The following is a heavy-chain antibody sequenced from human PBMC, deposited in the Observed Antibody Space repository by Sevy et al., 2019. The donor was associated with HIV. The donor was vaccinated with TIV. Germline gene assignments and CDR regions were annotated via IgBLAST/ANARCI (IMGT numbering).Heavy chain of an antibody. V-gene: IGHV3-30-3*01. CDR3: ARDGGNSVKWYPLY. J-gene: IGHJ4*01. Sequence: GGSLRLSCAASGFAFSTHAMHWVRQAPGKGLEWVAVISYGGTGTFYAASVEGRFTISRDNSKNMLSLQINSLRTEDTAVYYCARDGGNSVKWYPLYWGHGTMVTVSS. D-gene: IGHD2-2*01. CDR2: ISYGGTGT. CDR1: GFAFSTHA.